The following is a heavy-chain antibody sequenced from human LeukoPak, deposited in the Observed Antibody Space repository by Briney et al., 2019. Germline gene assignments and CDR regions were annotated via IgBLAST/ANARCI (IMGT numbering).Heavy chain of an antibody. CDR1: GYTFTSYD. D-gene: IGHD3-10*01. CDR3: AREDSGSYPIYYYYGMDV. Sequence: EASVKVSCKASGYTFTSYDINWVRQATGQGLEWMGWMNPNSGNTGYAQKFQGRVTMTRNTSISTAYMELSSLRSEDTAVCYCAREDSGSYPIYYYYGMDVWGQGTTVTVSS. V-gene: IGHV1-8*01. J-gene: IGHJ6*02. CDR2: MNPNSGNT.